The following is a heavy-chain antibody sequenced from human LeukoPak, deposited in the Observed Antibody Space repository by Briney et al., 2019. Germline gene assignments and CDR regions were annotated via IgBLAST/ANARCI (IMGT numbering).Heavy chain of an antibody. J-gene: IGHJ4*02. CDR3: ARETPPRGYSGYHDGWGLDY. CDR1: GGTFSSYA. V-gene: IGHV1-69*04. CDR2: IIPIPGIA. Sequence: GASVKVSCKASGGTFSSYAISWVRQAPGQGLEWMGRIIPIPGIANYAQKFQGRVTITADKSTSTAYMELSSLRSEDTAVYYCARETPPRGYSGYHDGWGLDYWGQGTLVTVSS. D-gene: IGHD5-12*01.